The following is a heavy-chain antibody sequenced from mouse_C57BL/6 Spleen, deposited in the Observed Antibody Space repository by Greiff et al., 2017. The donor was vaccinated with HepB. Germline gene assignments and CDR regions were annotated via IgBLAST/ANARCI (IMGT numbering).Heavy chain of an antibody. V-gene: IGHV10-1*01. CDR1: GFSFNTYA. Sequence: EVKLVESGGGLVQPKGSLKLSCAASGFSFNTYAMNWVRQATGKGLEWVARIRSKSNNYATYYADSVKDRFTISRDDSESMLYLQMNNLKTEDTAMYYCVRHPGNYAMDYWGQGTSVTVSS. D-gene: IGHD4-1*01. CDR3: VRHPGNYAMDY. CDR2: IRSKSNNYAT. J-gene: IGHJ4*01.